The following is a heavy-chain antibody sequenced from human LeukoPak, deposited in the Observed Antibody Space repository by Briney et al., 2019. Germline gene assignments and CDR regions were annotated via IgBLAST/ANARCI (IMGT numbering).Heavy chain of an antibody. CDR3: AKDLWFGEYTYYFDY. CDR1: GFTFSSYA. D-gene: IGHD3-10*01. CDR2: ISGSGGST. V-gene: IGHV3-23*01. J-gene: IGHJ4*02. Sequence: GGSLRLSCAASGFTFSSYAMSWVRQAPGKGLEWVSAISGSGGSTYYADSVKGRFTISRDNSKNTLYLQMNSLRAEDTSVYYCAKDLWFGEYTYYFDYWGQGTLVTVSS.